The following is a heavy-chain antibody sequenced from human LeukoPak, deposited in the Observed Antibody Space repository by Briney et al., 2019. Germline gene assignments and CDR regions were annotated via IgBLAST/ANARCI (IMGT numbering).Heavy chain of an antibody. CDR3: ARNPSYSSSLY. J-gene: IGHJ4*02. V-gene: IGHV3-48*03. CDR2: ISNSGSTK. CDR1: GFTFSSYE. Sequence: GGSLRLSCAASGFTFSSYEMNWVRQAPGKGLEWVSYISNSGSTKYYADSVRGRFTISRDNSKNTLYLQMNSLRAEDTAIYYCARNPSYSSSLYSGQGTLVTVSS. D-gene: IGHD6-19*01.